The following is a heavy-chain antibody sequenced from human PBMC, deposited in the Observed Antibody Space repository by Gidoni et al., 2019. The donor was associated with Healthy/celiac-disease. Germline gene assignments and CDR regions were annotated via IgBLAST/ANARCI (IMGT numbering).Heavy chain of an antibody. D-gene: IGHD3-10*01. J-gene: IGHJ3*02. CDR2: ISYDGSKK. V-gene: IGHV3-30*18. CDR3: AKTERYYGSGSYYKADDAFDI. Sequence: WVAVISYDGSKKYYADSVKGRFTISRDNSKNTLYLQMNSLRAEDTAVYYCAKTERYYGSGSYYKADDAFDIWGQGTMVTVSS.